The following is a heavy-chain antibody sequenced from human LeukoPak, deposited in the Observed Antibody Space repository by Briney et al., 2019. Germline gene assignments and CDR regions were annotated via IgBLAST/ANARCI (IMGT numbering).Heavy chain of an antibody. CDR3: ARVNNTVVTPPYFDY. J-gene: IGHJ4*02. V-gene: IGHV3-7*01. Sequence: GGSLRLSCAASGFTFSSYAMSWVRQAPGKGLEWVANIKQDGSEKYYVDSVKGRFTISRDNAKNSLYLQMNSLRAEDTAVYYCARVNNTVVTPPYFDYWGQGTLVTVSS. CDR2: IKQDGSEK. D-gene: IGHD4-23*01. CDR1: GFTFSSYA.